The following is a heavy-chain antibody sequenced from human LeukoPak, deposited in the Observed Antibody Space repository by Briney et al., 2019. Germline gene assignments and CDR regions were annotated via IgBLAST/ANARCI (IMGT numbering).Heavy chain of an antibody. D-gene: IGHD5-12*01. Sequence: GGSLRLSCAASGFTFSSYDMHWVRQATGKGLEWVSGIGSAGDTYYVGSVKGRFTISRENAKNSLYLQMNSLRAGDTAVYYCVRATAGFDYWGQGILVTVSP. J-gene: IGHJ4*02. V-gene: IGHV3-13*01. CDR3: VRATAGFDY. CDR1: GFTFSSYD. CDR2: IGSAGDT.